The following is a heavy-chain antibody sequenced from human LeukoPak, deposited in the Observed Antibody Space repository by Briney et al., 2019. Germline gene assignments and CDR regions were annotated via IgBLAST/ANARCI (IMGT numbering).Heavy chain of an antibody. V-gene: IGHV4-30-4*08. CDR1: GGSISSGDYY. CDR2: IYYSGST. CDR3: ARDGGGGEDYYYYYYMDV. J-gene: IGHJ6*03. D-gene: IGHD2-21*01. Sequence: SETLSLTCTVSGGSISSGDYYWSWIRQPPGKGLEWIVYIYYSGSTYYKPSLKSRVTISLDTSKNQFSLKLSSVTAADTAVYYCARDGGGGEDYYYYYYMDVWGKGTTVTVSS.